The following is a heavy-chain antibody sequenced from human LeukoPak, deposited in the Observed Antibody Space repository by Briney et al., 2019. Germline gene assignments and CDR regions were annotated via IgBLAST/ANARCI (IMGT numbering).Heavy chain of an antibody. CDR3: ARNYYERSSGYEHYFDF. CDR1: GYTFTTYG. J-gene: IGHJ4*02. D-gene: IGHD3-22*01. CDR2: MSPYNGDT. Sequence: ASVKVSCKTSGYTFTTYGITWMRQAPGQGLEWMGWMSPYNGDTKYAHQFQGRLTMTTDTPTSTAYMELRTLTSGDSAIYYCARNYYERSSGYEHYFDFWGQGTQVTVSS. V-gene: IGHV1-18*01.